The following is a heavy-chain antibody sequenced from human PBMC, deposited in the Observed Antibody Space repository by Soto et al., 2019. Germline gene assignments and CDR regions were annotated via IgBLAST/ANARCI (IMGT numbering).Heavy chain of an antibody. CDR2: IYYSGST. CDR3: ARRWGTTFDY. V-gene: IGHV4-59*08. Sequence: SETLSLTCTVSGGSISNYYWSWIRQPPGKGLERIGYIYYSGSTNYNPSLKSRVTISVDTSKNQFSLKMSSVTAADTAVYYCARRWGTTFDYWGQGTLVTVS. J-gene: IGHJ4*02. CDR1: GGSISNYY. D-gene: IGHD3-16*01.